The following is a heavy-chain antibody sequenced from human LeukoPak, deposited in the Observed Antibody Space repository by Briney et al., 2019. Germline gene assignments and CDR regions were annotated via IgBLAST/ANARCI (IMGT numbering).Heavy chain of an antibody. CDR1: GFTLSSYW. CDR2: IKHDGSER. V-gene: IGHV3-7*05. Sequence: RESLRLSCEASGFTLSSYWMSWVRQAPGKGLEWVANIKHDGSERYYVDSVKGRFTISRDNAKNSLYLQMNSLRAEDTAVYFCAGSAGWARYFDYWGEGTLVTVSS. D-gene: IGHD6-19*01. CDR3: AGSAGWARYFDY. J-gene: IGHJ4*02.